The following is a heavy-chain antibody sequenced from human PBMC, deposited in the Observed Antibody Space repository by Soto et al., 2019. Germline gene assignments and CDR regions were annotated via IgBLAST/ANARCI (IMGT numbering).Heavy chain of an antibody. CDR2: IIPILGIA. Sequence: QVQLVQSGAEVKKPGSSVKVSCKASGGTFSSYTISWVRQAPGQGLEWMGRIIPILGIANYAQKFQGRVTITANKSTSTAYMELSSLRSEDTAVYYCARDRGAAAGPRVDYYYYYGMDVWGQGTTVTVSS. CDR1: GGTFSSYT. J-gene: IGHJ6*02. CDR3: ARDRGAAAGPRVDYYYYYGMDV. V-gene: IGHV1-69*08. D-gene: IGHD6-13*01.